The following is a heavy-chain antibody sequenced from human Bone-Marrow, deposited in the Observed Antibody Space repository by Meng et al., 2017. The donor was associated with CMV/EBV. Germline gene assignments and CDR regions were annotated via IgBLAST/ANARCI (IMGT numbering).Heavy chain of an antibody. J-gene: IGHJ4*02. CDR2: INHSGST. Sequence: SETLSLTCAVYGGSFSGYYWSWIRQPPGKGLEWIGEINHSGSTYYNPSLKSRVTISVDTSKNQFSLKLSSVTAADTAVYYCASITIFGKYVDYWGQGTLVTVSS. CDR3: ASITIFGKYVDY. D-gene: IGHD3-3*01. CDR1: GGSFSGYY. V-gene: IGHV4-34*01.